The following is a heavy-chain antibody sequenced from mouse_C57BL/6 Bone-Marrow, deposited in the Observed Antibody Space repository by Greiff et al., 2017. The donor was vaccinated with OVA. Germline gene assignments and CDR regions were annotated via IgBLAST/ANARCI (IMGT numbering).Heavy chain of an antibody. D-gene: IGHD2-4*01. CDR1: GYTFTSYR. CDR2: IDPSDSET. Sequence: VQLQQPGAELVRPGSSVKLSCKASGYTFTSYRMHWVKQRPIQGLEWIGNIDPSDSETHYNQKFKDKATLTVDKSSSTAYMQLSSLTSEDAAVYYCAGREGSYYEYGGYFDVWGTGTTGTVSS. CDR3: AGREGSYYEYGGYFDV. J-gene: IGHJ1*03. V-gene: IGHV1-52*01.